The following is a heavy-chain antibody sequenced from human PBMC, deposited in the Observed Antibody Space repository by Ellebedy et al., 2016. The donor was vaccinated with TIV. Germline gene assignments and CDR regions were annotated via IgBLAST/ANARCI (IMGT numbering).Heavy chain of an antibody. D-gene: IGHD2-21*02. CDR2: IKSKTDGATT. CDR3: ATSPGGDCNSY. J-gene: IGHJ4*02. V-gene: IGHV3-15*01. Sequence: GGSLRLSCAGSGFTFSNTWMSWVRQAPGKGLEWVGRIKSKTDGATTDYAAPLKGRITISTDESTNTLYLQMTSLKTEDTGVYFCATSPGGDCNSYWGRGTLVTVSS. CDR1: GFTFSNTW.